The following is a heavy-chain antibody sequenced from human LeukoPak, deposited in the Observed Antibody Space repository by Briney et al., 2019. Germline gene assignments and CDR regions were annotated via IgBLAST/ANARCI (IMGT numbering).Heavy chain of an antibody. CDR2: IKQDGSAE. CDR1: GFTISNYW. J-gene: IGHJ4*02. V-gene: IGHV3-7*01. CDR3: ARDLFDY. Sequence: GGSLRLSCAVSGFTISNYWMSWVRQAPGKGLEWVATIKQDGSAEFYVDSVKGRFTISRDSAKNSLYLQMHSLRDDDTAVYYCARDLFDYWGQGTLVTVSS.